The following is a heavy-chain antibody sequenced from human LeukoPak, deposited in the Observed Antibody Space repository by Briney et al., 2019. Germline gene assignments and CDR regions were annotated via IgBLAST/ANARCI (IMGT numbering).Heavy chain of an antibody. D-gene: IGHD4-17*01. V-gene: IGHV3-23*01. Sequence: GGSLRPSCATSGFTFSTSAMSWVRQAPGKGLAWVSTISGSGGGTYYADSVKGRFTISRDNSKNTLYLQMNSLRAEDTAVYYCAKFWDFGDYAIDYWGQGTLVTVSS. J-gene: IGHJ4*02. CDR2: ISGSGGGT. CDR3: AKFWDFGDYAIDY. CDR1: GFTFSTSA.